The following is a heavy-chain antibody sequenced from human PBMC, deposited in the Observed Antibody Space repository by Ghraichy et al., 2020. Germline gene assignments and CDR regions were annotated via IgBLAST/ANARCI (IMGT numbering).Heavy chain of an antibody. V-gene: IGHV1-8*01. Sequence: ASVKVSCKASGYTFTSYDINWVRQATGQGLEWMGWMNPNSGNTGYAQKFQGRVTMTRNTSISTAYMELSSLRSEDTAGYYCARVPIYDFWSGYYPIQDYYYMDVWGKGTTVTVSS. CDR2: MNPNSGNT. D-gene: IGHD3-3*01. J-gene: IGHJ6*03. CDR3: ARVPIYDFWSGYYPIQDYYYMDV. CDR1: GYTFTSYD.